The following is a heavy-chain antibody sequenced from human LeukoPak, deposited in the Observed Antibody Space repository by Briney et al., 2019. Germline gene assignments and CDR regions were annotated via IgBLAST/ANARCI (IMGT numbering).Heavy chain of an antibody. Sequence: SETLSLTCAVSGGSFSGYYWSWIRQPPGKGLEWIGEINHSGSTNYNPSLKSRVTISVDTSKNQFSLKLSSVTAADTAVYYCARGSSRYYYDSSGHSYWGQGTLVTVSS. CDR3: ARGSSRYYYDSSGHSY. CDR2: INHSGST. V-gene: IGHV4-34*01. D-gene: IGHD3-22*01. J-gene: IGHJ4*02. CDR1: GGSFSGYY.